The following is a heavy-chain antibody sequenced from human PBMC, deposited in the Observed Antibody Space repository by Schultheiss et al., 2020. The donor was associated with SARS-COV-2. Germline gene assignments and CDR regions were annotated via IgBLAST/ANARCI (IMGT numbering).Heavy chain of an antibody. J-gene: IGHJ4*02. D-gene: IGHD1-14*01. CDR1: GGSVSSGSYY. CDR2: IYYSGST. V-gene: IGHV4-61*01. CDR3: ARRTFETDRPFDD. Sequence: SETLSLTCTVSGGSVSSGSYYWSWIRQPPGKGLEWIGYIYYSGSTNYNPSLKSRVTISVDTSKKQFSLKLTSVTATDTAVYYCARRTFETDRPFDDWGQGILVTVSS.